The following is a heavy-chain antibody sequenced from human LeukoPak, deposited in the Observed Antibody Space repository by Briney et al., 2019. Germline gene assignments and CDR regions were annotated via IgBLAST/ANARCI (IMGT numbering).Heavy chain of an antibody. D-gene: IGHD2-2*01. CDR2: LYTSGNT. CDR3: ARESSSTWGWFDP. CDR1: GDSISSGSYY. Sequence: SETLSLTCTVSGDSISSGSYYWSWIRQPAGEGLEWIGRLYTSGNTNYNPSLKSRVTISVDSSKNHFSLNLSSVTAADTAVYYCARESSSTWGWFDPWGKGTQVTVSS. J-gene: IGHJ5*02. V-gene: IGHV4-61*02.